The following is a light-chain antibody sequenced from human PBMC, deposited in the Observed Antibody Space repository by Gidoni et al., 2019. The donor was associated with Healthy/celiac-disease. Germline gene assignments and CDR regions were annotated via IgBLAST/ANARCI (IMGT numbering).Light chain of an antibody. J-gene: IGKJ3*01. CDR2: DAS. CDR3: QQRSNWPPFT. Sequence: EIVLTQSPATLSLSPGERATLSCRASQSVSSYLAWYQQKPGQAPRLLIYDASNRATGIPARFSGSGSGIDFTLTISSLEPEDFAVYYCQQRSNWPPFTFGPGTKVDI. V-gene: IGKV3-11*01. CDR1: QSVSSY.